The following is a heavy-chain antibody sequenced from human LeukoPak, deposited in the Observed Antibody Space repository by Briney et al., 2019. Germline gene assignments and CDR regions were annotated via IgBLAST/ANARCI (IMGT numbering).Heavy chain of an antibody. Sequence: SETLSLTCTVSGGSIIRGAFYWHWIRQPAGKGLEWIGRVHTSGSTHYDPSLSSRVTISLGTSKNQCSLRLSSVTAAVTAVYYCARGPANGASYFDYWGQGSLVTVSS. J-gene: IGHJ4*02. CDR2: VHTSGST. V-gene: IGHV4-61*02. CDR1: GGSIIRGAFY. D-gene: IGHD2-8*01. CDR3: ARGPANGASYFDY.